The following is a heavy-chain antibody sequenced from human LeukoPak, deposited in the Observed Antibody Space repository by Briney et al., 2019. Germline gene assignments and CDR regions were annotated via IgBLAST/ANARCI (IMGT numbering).Heavy chain of an antibody. D-gene: IGHD3-10*01. V-gene: IGHV4-59*08. CDR3: ARYGITIVRGGKYYFDS. Sequence: PSETLSLTCTVSGGSISGYFWSWIRQPPGKGLEWIGYIHYSGSTNYNPSLNSRVTISVDTSKNQFSLRLSSVTAADTAVHYCARYGITIVRGGKYYFDSWGQGTLVTVSS. CDR2: IHYSGST. CDR1: GGSISGYF. J-gene: IGHJ4*02.